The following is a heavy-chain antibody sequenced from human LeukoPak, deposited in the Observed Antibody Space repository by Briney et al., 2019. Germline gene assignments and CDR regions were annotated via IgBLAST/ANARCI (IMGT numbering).Heavy chain of an antibody. CDR1: GGSFSGYY. J-gene: IGHJ4*02. Sequence: MTSETVSLTCAVYGGSFSGYYWSWIRQPPGKGLEWIGEINHSGSTNYNPSLKSRVTISVDTSKNQFSLKLSSVTAADTAVYYCARDSGEAEGPAAMFDYWGEGTLVTVSS. CDR3: ARDSGEAEGPAAMFDY. D-gene: IGHD2-2*01. V-gene: IGHV4-34*01. CDR2: INHSGST.